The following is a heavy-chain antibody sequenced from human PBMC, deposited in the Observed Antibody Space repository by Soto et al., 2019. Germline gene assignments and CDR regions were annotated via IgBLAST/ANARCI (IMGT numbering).Heavy chain of an antibody. V-gene: IGHV1-69*01. CDR1: GGTFSSYA. D-gene: IGHD6-19*01. CDR3: ARVGSSVAGTLFDY. CDR2: IIPIFGTA. Sequence: QVQLVQSGAEVKNPGSSVKVSCKASGGTFSSYAISWVRQAPGQGLEWMGGIIPIFGTANYALKFQVRVTITADESTSTAYMQLSSLRSEDTAVYYCARVGSSVAGTLFDYWGQGTLVTVSS. J-gene: IGHJ4*02.